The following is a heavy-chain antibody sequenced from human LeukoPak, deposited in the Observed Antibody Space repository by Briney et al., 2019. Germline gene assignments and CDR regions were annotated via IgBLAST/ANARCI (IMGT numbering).Heavy chain of an antibody. Sequence: GGSLRLSCAASGFTFDDYAMHWVRQAPGKGLEWVSGISWNSGGVGSAYAVTVRFTISRDNAKNSLYLQMNSLRAEDTALYYCAKDIGHSSDWYYFAYWGQGTLVTVSS. J-gene: IGHJ4*02. CDR2: ISWNSGGV. CDR3: AKDIGHSSDWYYFAY. V-gene: IGHV3-9*01. D-gene: IGHD6-19*01. CDR1: GFTFDDYA.